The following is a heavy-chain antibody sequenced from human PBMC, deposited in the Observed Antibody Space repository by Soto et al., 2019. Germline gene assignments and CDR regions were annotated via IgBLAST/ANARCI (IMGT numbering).Heavy chain of an antibody. V-gene: IGHV1-69*13. Sequence: SVKVSCKASGGTFSSYAISWVRQAPGQGLEWMGGIIPIFGTANYAQRFQGRVTITADESTSTAYMELSSLRSEDTAVYYCARDADRAIAVAETYNWFDPWGQGTLVTVSS. D-gene: IGHD6-19*01. CDR1: GGTFSSYA. J-gene: IGHJ5*02. CDR3: ARDADRAIAVAETYNWFDP. CDR2: IIPIFGTA.